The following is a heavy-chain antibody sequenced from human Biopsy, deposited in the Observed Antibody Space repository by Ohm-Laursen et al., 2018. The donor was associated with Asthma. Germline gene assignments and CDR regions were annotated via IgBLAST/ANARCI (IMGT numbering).Heavy chain of an antibody. CDR2: IWYDGGNK. Sequence: SLRLSCAASGFTFSSYGMHWVRQAPGKGLEWVAVIWYDGGNKYYADSVKGRFIISRDNSKNTLYLQMNSLRAEDTAVYYCARDIVATMIGYYYYGMDVWGQGTTVIISS. CDR3: ARDIVATMIGYYYYGMDV. V-gene: IGHV3-33*01. J-gene: IGHJ6*02. D-gene: IGHD5-12*01. CDR1: GFTFSSYG.